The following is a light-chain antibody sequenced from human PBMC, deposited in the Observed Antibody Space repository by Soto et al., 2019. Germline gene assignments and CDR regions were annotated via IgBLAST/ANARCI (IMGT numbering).Light chain of an antibody. CDR2: DAS. CDR3: QQRSNWLT. Sequence: EIVLTQSPATLSLSPGERATLSCRASQSVSSYLAWYQQKPGQAPRLLIYDASNRATGIPARFSGSGYGTDFTLTISSLEPEDFEVYYCQQRSNWLTFGGGTKVEIK. CDR1: QSVSSY. V-gene: IGKV3-11*01. J-gene: IGKJ4*01.